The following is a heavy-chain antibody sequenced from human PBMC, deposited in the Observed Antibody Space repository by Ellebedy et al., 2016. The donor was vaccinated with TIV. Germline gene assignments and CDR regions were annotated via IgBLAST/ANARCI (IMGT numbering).Heavy chain of an antibody. CDR3: ASAVLSNYYYYGMDV. V-gene: IGHV4-30-2*01. CDR1: GGSVSSGGYP. J-gene: IGHJ6*02. D-gene: IGHD3-16*01. CDR2: IYHGEST. Sequence: SETLSLTCAVSGGSVSSGGYPWTWMRQAPGKGLEWIGYIYHGESTYFNPSLNSRVSISVDSSKNQFSLKLTPVTAADTAIYYCASAVLSNYYYYGMDVWGQGTTVTVSS.